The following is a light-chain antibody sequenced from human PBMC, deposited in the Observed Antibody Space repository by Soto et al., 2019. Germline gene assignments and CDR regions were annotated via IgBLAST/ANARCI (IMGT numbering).Light chain of an antibody. CDR1: QSVSSTY. V-gene: IGKV3-20*01. J-gene: IGKJ1*01. CDR3: QQYGRSPPT. CDR2: GAS. Sequence: EIVLTQSPATLSLSPGERATLSCRASQSVSSTYLAWYQQKPGQAPRLLIYGASSRATGIPDRFSGSGSGTDFTLTISRLEPEDYAAYYCQQYGRSPPTFGQGTKVDIK.